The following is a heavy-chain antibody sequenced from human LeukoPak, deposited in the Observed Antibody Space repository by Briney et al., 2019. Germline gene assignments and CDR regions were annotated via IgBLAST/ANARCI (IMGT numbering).Heavy chain of an antibody. CDR1: GYTFTSYA. CDR2: INAGNGNT. D-gene: IGHD6-19*01. Sequence: ASVKVSCKASGYTFTSYAMHWLRQAPGQRLEWMGWINAGNGNTKYSQKFQGRVTITRDTSASTAYMELSSLRSEDTAVYYCARAREKRYSSGWYYFDYWGQGTLVTVSS. CDR3: ARAREKRYSSGWYYFDY. J-gene: IGHJ4*02. V-gene: IGHV1-3*01.